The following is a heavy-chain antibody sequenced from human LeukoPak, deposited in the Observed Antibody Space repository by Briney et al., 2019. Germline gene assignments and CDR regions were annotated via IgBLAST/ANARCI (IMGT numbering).Heavy chain of an antibody. V-gene: IGHV1-2*02. D-gene: IGHD2-15*01. CDR2: VNPHSGGR. Sequence: ASVKVSCKASGYTFTDYFIHWVRQAPGQGLEWMGWVNPHSGGRNLAQKFQGRVTMTRVTSISTAYMEINRLTSDDTALYYCAREKIAASMGYPDSWGQGTLVTVSS. CDR1: GYTFTDYF. J-gene: IGHJ4*02. CDR3: AREKIAASMGYPDS.